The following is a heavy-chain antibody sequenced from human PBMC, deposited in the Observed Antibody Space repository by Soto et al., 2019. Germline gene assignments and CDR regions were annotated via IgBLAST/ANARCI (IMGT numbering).Heavy chain of an antibody. D-gene: IGHD3-3*01. J-gene: IGHJ6*03. Sequence: EVQLVESGGGLVQPGGSLRLSCAASGFTFSSYWMSWVRQAPGKGLEWVATLKQDGREKYYVDSVKGRFTISRDNAVNSLFLQMNSLRDADSAVYYCARDAFAGTYYDFVSGYYTDDYYYYMDVWGKGTTVTVSS. CDR2: LKQDGREK. CDR1: GFTFSSYW. CDR3: ARDAFAGTYYDFVSGYYTDDYYYYMDV. V-gene: IGHV3-7*01.